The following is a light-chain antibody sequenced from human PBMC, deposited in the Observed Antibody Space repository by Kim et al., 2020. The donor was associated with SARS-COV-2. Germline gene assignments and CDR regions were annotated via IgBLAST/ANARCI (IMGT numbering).Light chain of an antibody. V-gene: IGKV3-20*01. CDR1: QSVSSSY. CDR3: QQYGSWT. CDR2: GAS. Sequence: SLSPGERATLSCRASQSVSSSYLAWYQQKPGQAPRLLIYGASSRATGIPDRFSDSGSGTDFTLTISRLEPEDFAVYYCQQYGSWTFGQGTKVDIK. J-gene: IGKJ1*01.